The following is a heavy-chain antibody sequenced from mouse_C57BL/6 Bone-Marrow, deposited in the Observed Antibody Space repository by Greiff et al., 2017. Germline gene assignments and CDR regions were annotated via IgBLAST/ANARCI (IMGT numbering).Heavy chain of an antibody. V-gene: IGHV1-64*01. D-gene: IGHD2-4*01. CDR1: GYTFTSYW. Sequence: QVQLQQPGAELVKPGASVKLSCKASGYTFTSYWMHWVKQRPGQGLEWIGMIHPNSGSTNYNEKFKSKATLTVDKSSSTAYMQLSSLTSEDAAVYYCAYDYDGAMDYWGQGTSVTVSS. J-gene: IGHJ4*01. CDR3: AYDYDGAMDY. CDR2: IHPNSGST.